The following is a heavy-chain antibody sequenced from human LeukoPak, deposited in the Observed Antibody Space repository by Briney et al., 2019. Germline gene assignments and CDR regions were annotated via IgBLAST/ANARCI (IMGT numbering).Heavy chain of an antibody. CDR3: VTAPYGDYYYYMDV. CDR2: INPNSGGT. J-gene: IGHJ6*03. Sequence: ASVKVSCKPSEYIFTDDYMHWVRQTPGQGLEWMGWINPNSGGTNYAQKFQGRVTMTRDTSISTAYMELSRLRSDDTAVYYCVTAPYGDYYYYMDVWGKGTTVTISS. V-gene: IGHV1-2*02. D-gene: IGHD4-17*01. CDR1: EYIFTDDY.